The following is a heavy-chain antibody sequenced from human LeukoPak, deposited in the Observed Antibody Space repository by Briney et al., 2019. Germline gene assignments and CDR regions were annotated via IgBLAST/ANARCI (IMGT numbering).Heavy chain of an antibody. V-gene: IGHV4-30-4*01. D-gene: IGHD3-9*01. CDR3: ARALVRYYDILTSYYYFDY. CDR2: IYYSGST. CDR1: GGSISSGDYY. Sequence: SQTLSLTCTVSGGSISSGDYYWSWIRQPPGKGLEWIGYIYYSGSTYYNPSLKSRVTISVDTSKNQFSLKLSSVTAADTAVYYCARALVRYYDILTSYYYFDYWGQGTLVTVSS. J-gene: IGHJ4*02.